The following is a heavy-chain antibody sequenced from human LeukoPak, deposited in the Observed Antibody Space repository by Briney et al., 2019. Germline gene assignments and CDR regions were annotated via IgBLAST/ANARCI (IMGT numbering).Heavy chain of an antibody. V-gene: IGHV3-74*01. Sequence: GGSLRLSCAASGFTFSTYNMNWVRQAPGEGLVWVSRIRSDGSDTRYAESVKGRFTISRDNAKNTLYLQMNSLRAEDTAVYYCARDWFHAIDYWGQGTLVTVSS. D-gene: IGHD2/OR15-2a*01. CDR2: IRSDGSDT. J-gene: IGHJ4*02. CDR3: ARDWFHAIDY. CDR1: GFTFSTYN.